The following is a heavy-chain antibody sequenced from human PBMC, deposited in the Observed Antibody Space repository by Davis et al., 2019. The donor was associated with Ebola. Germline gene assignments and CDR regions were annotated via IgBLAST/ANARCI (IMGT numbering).Heavy chain of an antibody. Sequence: GESLKISCAASGFTFSDYYMSWIRQAPGKGLEWVSYISSSGSTIYYADSVKGRFTISRDNAKNSLYLQMNSLRAEDTAVYYCARDFRWQQLVLNAFDIWGQGTMVTVSS. CDR3: ARDFRWQQLVLNAFDI. J-gene: IGHJ3*02. CDR1: GFTFSDYY. V-gene: IGHV3-11*04. D-gene: IGHD6-13*01. CDR2: ISSSGSTI.